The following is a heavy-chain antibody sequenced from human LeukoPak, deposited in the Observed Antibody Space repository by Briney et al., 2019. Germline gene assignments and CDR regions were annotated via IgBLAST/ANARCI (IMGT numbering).Heavy chain of an antibody. CDR1: SGSISTNY. Sequence: SETLSLNCTVYSGSISTNYWRWLRQPPGKGLKWIGYIYYRGSTNYNPSLKSRVTISVDTSKNQFSLKLSSVTAADTAVYYCARGATSLSYFDSRGQGTLVTVSS. J-gene: IGHJ4*02. D-gene: IGHD2/OR15-2a*01. CDR3: ARGATSLSYFDS. V-gene: IGHV4-59*01. CDR2: IYYRGST.